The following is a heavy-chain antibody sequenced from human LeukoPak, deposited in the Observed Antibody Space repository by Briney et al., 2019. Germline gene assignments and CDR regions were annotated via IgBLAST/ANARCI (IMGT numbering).Heavy chain of an antibody. V-gene: IGHV1-18*01. CDR1: GYTFTSYG. Sequence: GASVKAFCKASGYTFTSYGISWVRQAPGHGLEWMGWISAYNGNTNYAQKLQGRVTMTTDTSTSTAYMELRSLRSDDTAVYYCARDWELLRGSDAFHIWGQGTMVTVSS. J-gene: IGHJ3*02. D-gene: IGHD1-26*01. CDR3: ARDWELLRGSDAFHI. CDR2: ISAYNGNT.